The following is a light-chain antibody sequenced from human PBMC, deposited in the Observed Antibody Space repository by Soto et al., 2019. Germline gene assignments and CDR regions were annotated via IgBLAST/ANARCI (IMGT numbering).Light chain of an antibody. V-gene: IGKV1-39*01. CDR3: QQSYSTPIT. J-gene: IGKJ5*01. CDR1: QSISSY. CDR2: AAS. Sequence: IQMTQSTSSLSASVGHRVTITCRASQSISSYLNWYQQKPGKAPKLLIYAASSLQSGVPSRFSGSGSGTDFTLTISSLQPEDFATYYCQQSYSTPITVGQGTRLEIK.